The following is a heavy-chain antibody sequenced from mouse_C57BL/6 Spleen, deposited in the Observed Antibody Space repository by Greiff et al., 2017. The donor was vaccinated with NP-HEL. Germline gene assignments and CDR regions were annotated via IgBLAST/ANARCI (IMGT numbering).Heavy chain of an antibody. CDR2: IYPRSGNT. CDR1: GYTFTSYG. CDR3: ARPAGYFDD. J-gene: IGHJ1*03. V-gene: IGHV1-81*01. Sequence: VKLQESGAELARPGASVKLSCKASGYTFTSYGISWVKQRTGQGLEWIGEIYPRSGNTYYNEKFKGKATLTADKSSSTAYMELRSLTSEDSAVYFSARPAGYFDDWGKGTTVTVSS.